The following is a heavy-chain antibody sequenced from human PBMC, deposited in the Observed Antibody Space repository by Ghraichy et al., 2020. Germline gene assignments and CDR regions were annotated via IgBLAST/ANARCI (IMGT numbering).Heavy chain of an antibody. V-gene: IGHV1-58*02. CDR1: GFPFSSSA. J-gene: IGHJ4*02. CDR2: IVVGSGDT. Sequence: SVKVSCKASGFPFSSSAMQWVRQARGQRLEWIGWIVVGSGDTNYAQRFQERVTITRDMSRSTAYMELSSLRSEDPDVYYGAADNYDSSGYQGLWGQGPLVTVSS. D-gene: IGHD3-22*01. CDR3: AADNYDSSGYQGL.